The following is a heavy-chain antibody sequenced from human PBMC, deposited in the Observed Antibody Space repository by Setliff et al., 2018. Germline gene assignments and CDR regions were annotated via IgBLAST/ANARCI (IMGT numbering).Heavy chain of an antibody. CDR1: GFTFSSYA. J-gene: IGHJ3*02. D-gene: IGHD2-15*01. CDR2: ISASGGST. Sequence: GGSLRLSCAASGFTFSSYAMSWVRQAPGKGLEWVSAISASGGSTYYADSVKGRFTISRDNSKNTLYLQMNSLRAEDTAVYYCASLDGGNLHEDAFDIWGQGTMVTVSS. CDR3: ASLDGGNLHEDAFDI. V-gene: IGHV3-23*01.